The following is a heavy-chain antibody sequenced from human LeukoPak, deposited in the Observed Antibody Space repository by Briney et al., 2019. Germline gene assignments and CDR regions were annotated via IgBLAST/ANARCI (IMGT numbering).Heavy chain of an antibody. CDR3: ARVYPDVDFWGGYYLLDL. D-gene: IGHD3-3*01. V-gene: IGHV3-33*01. J-gene: IGHJ5*02. CDR1: GFTFRSHG. Sequence: GRSLRLSCAASGFTFRSHGMHCVRQAPGKGLEWVAVIWYDGSNTYYADSVKGRFTISRDNSKNTLYLQMNSLRVEDTAIYYCARVYPDVDFWGGYYLLDLWGRGTLVTVSS. CDR2: IWYDGSNT.